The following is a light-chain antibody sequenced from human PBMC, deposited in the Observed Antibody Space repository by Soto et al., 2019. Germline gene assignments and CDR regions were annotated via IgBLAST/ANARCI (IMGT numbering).Light chain of an antibody. Sequence: EMVLTQSPGTLSLSPGERATLSCRASQSVSNSYLAWYQQKPGQAPSLLIYGASSRATGIRDRFSGSGSGTDFALTISRLEPEDFAVYNCQQYGGSPWTFGHGTKVDIK. CDR2: GAS. CDR1: QSVSNSY. V-gene: IGKV3-20*01. J-gene: IGKJ1*01. CDR3: QQYGGSPWT.